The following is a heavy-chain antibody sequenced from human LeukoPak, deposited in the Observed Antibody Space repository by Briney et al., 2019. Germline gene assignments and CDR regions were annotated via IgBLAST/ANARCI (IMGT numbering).Heavy chain of an antibody. CDR3: ARGGWQLGGFDY. J-gene: IGHJ4*02. Sequence: SQTLSLTCTVSGGSISSGSYYWSWIRQPAGKGLEWIGRIYTSGSTNYNPSLKSRVTISVDTSKNQFSLKLSSVTAADTAVYYCARGGWQLGGFDYWGQGTLVTVSS. CDR2: IYTSGST. D-gene: IGHD6-6*01. V-gene: IGHV4-61*02. CDR1: GGSISSGSYY.